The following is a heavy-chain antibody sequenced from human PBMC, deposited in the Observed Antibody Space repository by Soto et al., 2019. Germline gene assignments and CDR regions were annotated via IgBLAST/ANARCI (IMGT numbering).Heavy chain of an antibody. CDR1: GFTFSSYW. CDR2: INSDGSST. Sequence: GGSLRLSCAASGFTFSSYWMHWVRQAPGKGLVWVSRINSDGSSTSYADSVKGRFTISRDSAKNTLYLQMNSLRAEDTAVYYCARGEYSYANLDYWGQGTLVTVSS. J-gene: IGHJ4*02. D-gene: IGHD5-18*01. CDR3: ARGEYSYANLDY. V-gene: IGHV3-74*01.